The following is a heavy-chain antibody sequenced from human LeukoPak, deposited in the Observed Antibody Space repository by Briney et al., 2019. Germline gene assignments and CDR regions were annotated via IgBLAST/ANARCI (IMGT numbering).Heavy chain of an antibody. D-gene: IGHD3-10*01. CDR3: AKHVSGSLFYFDY. J-gene: IGHJ4*02. CDR2: ISGTGYNT. CDR1: GFTFRNCA. Sequence: GGSLRLSCAASGFTFRNCAMSWVRQAPGKGLEWVSGISGTGYNTHYADSVKGRFTISRDNSKNTLYLQMNSLGAEDTAVYYCAKHVSGSLFYFDYWGQRTLATVSS. V-gene: IGHV3-23*01.